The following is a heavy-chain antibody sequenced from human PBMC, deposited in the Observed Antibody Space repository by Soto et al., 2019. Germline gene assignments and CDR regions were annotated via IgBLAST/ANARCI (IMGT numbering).Heavy chain of an antibody. V-gene: IGHV1-18*01. Sequence: QVQLVQSGAEVKKPGASVKVSCKASGYTFTSYGISWVRQAPGQGLEWMGWISAYNGNTNYAQKLQGRVTMTTDTSTSTAYMELRSMRSDDTAVYYCATGSRYVRVTTGYGMDVWGQGTTVTVSS. J-gene: IGHJ6*02. CDR3: ATGSRYVRVTTGYGMDV. CDR1: GYTFTSYG. D-gene: IGHD4-4*01. CDR2: ISAYNGNT.